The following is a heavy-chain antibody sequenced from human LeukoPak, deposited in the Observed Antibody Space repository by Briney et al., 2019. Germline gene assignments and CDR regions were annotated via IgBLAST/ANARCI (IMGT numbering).Heavy chain of an antibody. V-gene: IGHV1-8*03. CDR2: MNPNSGST. J-gene: IGHJ4*02. Sequence: ASVKVSCKASGYTFTSYDINWVRQATGQGLEWMGWMNPNSGSTGYAQKFQGRVTITRNTSISTAYMELSGLRSEDTAVYYCARGRSTGYPYYFEYWGKGTLVTVSS. CDR3: ARGRSTGYPYYFEY. CDR1: GYTFTSYD. D-gene: IGHD5-12*01.